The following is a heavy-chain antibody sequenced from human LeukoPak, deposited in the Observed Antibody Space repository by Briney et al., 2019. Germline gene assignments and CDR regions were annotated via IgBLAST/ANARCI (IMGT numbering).Heavy chain of an antibody. D-gene: IGHD3-16*01. CDR1: GGSISSYY. CDR3: ATHDYGNSRSEY. V-gene: IGHV4-59*01. Sequence: SETLSLTCTVSGGSISSYYWSWIRQPPGKGLEWIGYIYYSGSTNYNPSLKSRVTMSVDTSKNQFSLKLTSLTAADTAMYYCATHDYGNSRSEYWGQGTLVTVSS. CDR2: IYYSGST. J-gene: IGHJ4*02.